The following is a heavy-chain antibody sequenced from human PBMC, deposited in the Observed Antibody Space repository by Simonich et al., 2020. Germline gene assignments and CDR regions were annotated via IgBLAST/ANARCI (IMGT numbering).Heavy chain of an antibody. CDR3: ARVGYSNYYYYGMDV. D-gene: IGHD6-13*01. CDR2: IYQSVST. Sequence: QVQLQESGPGLVKPSETLSLTCAVSGYSISSGYYWGWIRQPPRKGLEWIGSIYQSVSTYYNPPLKSRVTIAVDTSKNQFSLKRSSVTAADTAVYYCARVGYSNYYYYGMDVWGQGTTVTVSS. CDR1: GYSISSGYY. J-gene: IGHJ6*02. V-gene: IGHV4-38-2*01.